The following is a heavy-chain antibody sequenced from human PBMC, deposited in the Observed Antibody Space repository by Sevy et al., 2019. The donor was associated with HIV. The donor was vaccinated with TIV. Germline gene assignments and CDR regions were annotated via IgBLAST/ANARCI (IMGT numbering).Heavy chain of an antibody. J-gene: IGHJ6*01. CDR1: GFTFWSFG. CDR2: ISGDRGRI. V-gene: IGHV3-48*04. CDR3: ARRGCNGGNCYSDYYYGVDV. Sequence: GGSLRLSCAASGFTFWSFGVNWVRQAPGKGLEWLGYISGDRGRIFYADSVNGRFSIFRDNARNSLYLQMRSLRVEDTAVYYCARRGCNGGNCYSDYYYGVDVWGQGTTVTVSS. D-gene: IGHD2-15*01.